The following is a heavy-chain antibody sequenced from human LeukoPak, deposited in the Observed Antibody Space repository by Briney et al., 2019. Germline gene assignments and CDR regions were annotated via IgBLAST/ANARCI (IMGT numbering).Heavy chain of an antibody. V-gene: IGHV4-39*07. Sequence: SGTLCLSCAVSGGSISSSSYYWGWIGHPPGTGWEWIGRSYYGGCTYYNPPLKSRVTISVDTSKNQYSLKLSSVTAADTAVYYCARVEPSSWYYYMDVWGKGTTVTVAS. CDR1: GGSISSSSYY. J-gene: IGHJ6*03. CDR3: ARVEPSSWYYYMDV. D-gene: IGHD6-13*01. CDR2: SYYGGCT.